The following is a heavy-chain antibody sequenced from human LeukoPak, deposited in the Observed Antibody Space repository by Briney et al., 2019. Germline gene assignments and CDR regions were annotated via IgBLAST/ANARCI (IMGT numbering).Heavy chain of an antibody. J-gene: IGHJ4*02. CDR3: ARDYCSSTSCYTFDY. CDR2: ISGSSSYI. D-gene: IGHD2-2*02. Sequence: PGGSLRLSCAASGFTFSSYSMNWVRQAPGKGLEWVSSISGSSSYIYYADSVKGRFTISRDNAKNSLYLQMNSLRAEDTAVYYCARDYCSSTSCYTFDYWGQGTLVTVSS. V-gene: IGHV3-21*01. CDR1: GFTFSSYS.